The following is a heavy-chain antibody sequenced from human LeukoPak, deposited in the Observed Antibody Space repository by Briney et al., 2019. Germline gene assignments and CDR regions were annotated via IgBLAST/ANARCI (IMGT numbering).Heavy chain of an antibody. D-gene: IGHD2-2*01. V-gene: IGHV4-59*01. Sequence: SETLSLTCTVSGGSISSYYWSWIRQPPGKGLEWIGYIYYSGSTNYNPSLKSRVTISVDTSKNQFSLKLSSVTAADTAVYYCARWDLYCSSTSCPAGWFDPWGQGTLVTVSS. J-gene: IGHJ5*02. CDR3: ARWDLYCSSTSCPAGWFDP. CDR2: IYYSGST. CDR1: GGSISSYY.